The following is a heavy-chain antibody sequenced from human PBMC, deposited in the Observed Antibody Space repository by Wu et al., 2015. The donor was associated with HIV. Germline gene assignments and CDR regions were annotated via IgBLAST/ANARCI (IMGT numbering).Heavy chain of an antibody. D-gene: IGHD6-19*01. J-gene: IGHJ4*02. CDR2: FDPEDGET. CDR3: ATGGEAVAGTTNPQGAAFDY. Sequence: QVQLVQSGAEVKKPGASVKVSCKVSGYTLTELSMHWVRQAPGKGLEWMGGFDPEDGETIYAQKFQGRVTMTEDTSTDTAYMELSSLRSEDTAVYYCATGGEAVAGTTNPQGAAFDYWGQGTLVTVSS. V-gene: IGHV1-24*01. CDR1: GYTLTELS.